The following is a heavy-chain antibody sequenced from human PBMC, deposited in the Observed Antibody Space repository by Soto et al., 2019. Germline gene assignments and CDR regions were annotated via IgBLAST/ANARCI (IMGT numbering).Heavy chain of an antibody. CDR1: GYTFTSYA. J-gene: IGHJ3*02. D-gene: IGHD3-3*01. CDR2: INAGNGNT. CDR3: ARGLYDFWSGYLDAFDI. V-gene: IGHV1-3*01. Sequence: ASVKVSCKASGYTFTSYAMHWVRQAPGQRLEWMGWINAGNGNTKYSQKFQGRVTITRDTPASTAYMELSSLRSEDTAVYYCARGLYDFWSGYLDAFDIWGQGTMVTVSS.